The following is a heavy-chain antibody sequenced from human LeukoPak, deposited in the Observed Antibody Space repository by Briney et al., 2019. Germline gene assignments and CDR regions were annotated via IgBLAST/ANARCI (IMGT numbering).Heavy chain of an antibody. CDR1: GGSFSGYY. Sequence: SETLSLTCAVYGGSFSGYYWSWIRQPPGKGLEWIGEINHSGSTNYNPSLKSRVTISVDTSKNQFSLKLSSVTAADTAVYYCARGPNSFSSGWYGGIPVDYWGQGTLVTVSS. CDR3: ARGPNSFSSGWYGGIPVDY. D-gene: IGHD6-19*01. V-gene: IGHV4-34*01. J-gene: IGHJ4*02. CDR2: INHSGST.